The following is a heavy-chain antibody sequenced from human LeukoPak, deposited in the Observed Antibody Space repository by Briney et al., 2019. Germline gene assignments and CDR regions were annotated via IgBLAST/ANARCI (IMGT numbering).Heavy chain of an antibody. CDR2: ISSSSSYI. V-gene: IGHV3-21*01. CDR3: ARDGLLGATLTH. Sequence: PGGSLRLSCAASGFTFNSYSMNWVRQAPGKGLEWVSFISSSSSYIYYSDSVKGRFTVSRDNAKNSLYLEMNSLRAEDTAVYYCARDGLLGATLTHWGQGTLVTVSS. J-gene: IGHJ4*02. D-gene: IGHD1-26*01. CDR1: GFTFNSYS.